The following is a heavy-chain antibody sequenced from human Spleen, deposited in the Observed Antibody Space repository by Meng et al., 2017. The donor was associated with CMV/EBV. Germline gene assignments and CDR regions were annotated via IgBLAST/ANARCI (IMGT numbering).Heavy chain of an antibody. CDR3: ARGMTYYYDSSSYYYGGIFDY. CDR2: ISYDGSNK. V-gene: IGHV3-30*04. D-gene: IGHD3-22*01. CDR1: GFTFSSYA. J-gene: IGHJ4*02. Sequence: GESLKISCAASGFTFSSYAMHWVRQAPGKGLEWVAVISYDGSNKYYADSVKGRFTISRDNSKNTLYLQMNSLRAEDTAVYHCARGMTYYYDSSSYYYGGIFDYWGQGALVTVSS.